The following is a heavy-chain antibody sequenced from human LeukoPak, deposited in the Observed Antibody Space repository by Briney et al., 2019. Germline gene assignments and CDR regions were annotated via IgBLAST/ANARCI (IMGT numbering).Heavy chain of an antibody. CDR3: ARLSWYDSSGYYYGVRDY. CDR2: INPNSGGT. Sequence: ASVKVSCKASGYTFTGYYMHWVRQAPGQGLEWMGWINPNSGGTNYAQKFQGRVTMTRDTSISTAYMELSRLRSDDTAAYYCARLSWYDSSGYYYGVRDYWGQGTLVTVSS. J-gene: IGHJ4*02. V-gene: IGHV1-2*02. D-gene: IGHD3-22*01. CDR1: GYTFTGYY.